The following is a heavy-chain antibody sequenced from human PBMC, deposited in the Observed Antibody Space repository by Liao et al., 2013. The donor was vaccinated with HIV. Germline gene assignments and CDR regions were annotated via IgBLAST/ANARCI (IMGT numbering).Heavy chain of an antibody. V-gene: IGHV4-4*07. D-gene: IGHD3-16*02. Sequence: QVQLQESGPGLVKPSETLSLTCTVSGGSISGYYWSWVRQPAGKGLEWIGRIYTSGSTYYNPSLKSRITISVDTSKNQFSLKLSSVTAADTAVYYCARSPLYVWGSYRHLDAFDIWGQGTMVTVSS. CDR3: ARSPLYVWGSYRHLDAFDI. CDR2: IYTSGST. J-gene: IGHJ3*02. CDR1: GGSISGYY.